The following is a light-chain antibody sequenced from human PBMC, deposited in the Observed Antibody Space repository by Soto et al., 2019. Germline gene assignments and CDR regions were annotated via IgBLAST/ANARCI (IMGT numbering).Light chain of an antibody. CDR3: QQYGSSPLFT. CDR2: GAS. J-gene: IGKJ3*01. V-gene: IGKV3-20*01. CDR1: QSVSSSY. Sequence: EIVLTQSPGTLSLSPGERATLSCRASQSVSSSYLAWYQQKPGQAPRLLIYGASSRATGIPDRFSGSGSGTDFTFTISRLEPDDFAVYYCQQYGSSPLFTFGPGTKVYIK.